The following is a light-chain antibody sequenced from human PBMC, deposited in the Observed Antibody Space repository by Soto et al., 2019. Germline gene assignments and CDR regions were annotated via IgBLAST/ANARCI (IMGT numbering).Light chain of an antibody. J-gene: IGKJ1*01. V-gene: IGKV3-15*01. Sequence: EVVMTQSPATLSVSRGDGAALSCRASQGVGSNLAWYLQKPGQAPRLLVYGASTRATGVPARFSGSGSGTEFTLTISSLGSEDFAVYYCQQYNKWPLTFGQGTKVDIK. CDR1: QGVGSN. CDR3: QQYNKWPLT. CDR2: GAS.